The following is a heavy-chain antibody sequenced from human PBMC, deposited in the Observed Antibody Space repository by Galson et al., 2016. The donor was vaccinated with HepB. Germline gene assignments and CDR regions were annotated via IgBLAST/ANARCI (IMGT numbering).Heavy chain of an antibody. CDR3: TREVDWYFDL. D-gene: IGHD2-2*01. CDR2: IRSKAYGETT. CDR1: GFTFGYFA. V-gene: IGHV3-49*03. Sequence: SLRLSCAASGFTFGYFAMNWFRQAPGKGLEWVGLIRSKAYGETTEYGASVKGRFTISRDDSKSIAYLQMNSLKTEDTAVYYCTREVDWYFDLWGRGTPVTVSS. J-gene: IGHJ2*01.